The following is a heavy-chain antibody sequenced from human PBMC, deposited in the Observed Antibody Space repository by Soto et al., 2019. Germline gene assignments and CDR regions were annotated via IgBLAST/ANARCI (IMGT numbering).Heavy chain of an antibody. J-gene: IGHJ4*02. Sequence: GPMLVNSTQTLSLIYTFAGYSLSTSVVGVLWILQPPGKALEWHALIYWDDDNRYSPSLQSRLTNTKDTSKNQVVLTMTNMDPVDTATYYCAVLIEFRSSSFFDYWGQGTLVTVSS. CDR2: IYWDDDN. CDR3: AVLIEFRSSSFFDY. D-gene: IGHD6-6*01. V-gene: IGHV2-5*02. CDR1: GYSLSTSVVG.